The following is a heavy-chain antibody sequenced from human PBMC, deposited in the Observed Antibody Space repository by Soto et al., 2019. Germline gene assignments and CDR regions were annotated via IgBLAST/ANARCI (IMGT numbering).Heavy chain of an antibody. CDR3: ARSGEYYYDSSGYYFDY. D-gene: IGHD3-22*01. J-gene: IGHJ4*02. Sequence: GGSLRLSCAASGFTFSSYGMHWVRQAPGKGLEWVAVIWYDGSNKYYADSVKGRFTISRDNSKNTLYLQMNSLRAEDTAVYYCARSGEYYYDSSGYYFDYWGQGTLVTVSS. CDR2: IWYDGSNK. CDR1: GFTFSSYG. V-gene: IGHV3-33*01.